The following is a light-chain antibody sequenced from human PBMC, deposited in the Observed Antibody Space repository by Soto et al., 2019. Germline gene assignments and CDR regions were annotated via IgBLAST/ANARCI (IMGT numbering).Light chain of an antibody. CDR1: QNVDSTY. CDR3: QQYDFSPPLYT. CDR2: ATS. Sequence: DIVLTQSPGTLSLSPGDTATLFCRASQNVDSTYLAWYQQKPDLPPTLLIYATSTRAAGIPDRFSGSGSATDFTLTIDRLELEDFAVYYCQQYDFSPPLYTFGQGTKLEI. V-gene: IGKV3-20*01. J-gene: IGKJ2*01.